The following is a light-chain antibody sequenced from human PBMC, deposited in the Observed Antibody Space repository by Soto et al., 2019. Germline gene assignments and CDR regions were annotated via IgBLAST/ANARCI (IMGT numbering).Light chain of an antibody. J-gene: IGKJ3*01. Sequence: PGERATLSCRASQSIDSSSLAWYQQTPGQTPRLLIYGASTRATGVSDRFSGSGSGTDFTLSISRLEPEDFGVYYCQKYGRSPLVTFGPGTKVEVK. CDR3: QKYGRSPLVT. V-gene: IGKV3-20*01. CDR2: GAS. CDR1: QSIDSSS.